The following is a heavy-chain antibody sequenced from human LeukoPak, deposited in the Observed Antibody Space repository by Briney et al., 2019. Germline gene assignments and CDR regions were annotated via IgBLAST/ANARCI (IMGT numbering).Heavy chain of an antibody. D-gene: IGHD2-8*01. CDR3: ARALGVTPPYYFSYGTDV. J-gene: IGHJ6*04. CDR2: IKQGGIEK. Sequence: PGGSLRLSCAASGFTFSSYCVTWVRQAPGKGLEWVANIKQGGIEKYYVDSVKGRFNISRDNAKNSVYLQMNRLRAEGKAVYFCARALGVTPPYYFSYGTDVWGTGATVTVS. V-gene: IGHV3-7*03. CDR1: GFTFSSYC.